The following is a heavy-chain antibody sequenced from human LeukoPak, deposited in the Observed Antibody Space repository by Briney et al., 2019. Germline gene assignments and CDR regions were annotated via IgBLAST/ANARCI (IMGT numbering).Heavy chain of an antibody. Sequence: SETLSLTSAVYGGSFSGYYWSWIRQPPGKGLEWIGEINHSGSTNYNPSLKSRVTISVDTSKNQFSLKLSSVTAADTAVYYCARGPPRAGCRYCSSTSCYDCVPYYYYYGMDVWGQGTTVTVSS. CDR1: GGSFSGYY. V-gene: IGHV4-34*01. D-gene: IGHD2-2*01. J-gene: IGHJ6*02. CDR2: INHSGST. CDR3: ARGPPRAGCRYCSSTSCYDCVPYYYYYGMDV.